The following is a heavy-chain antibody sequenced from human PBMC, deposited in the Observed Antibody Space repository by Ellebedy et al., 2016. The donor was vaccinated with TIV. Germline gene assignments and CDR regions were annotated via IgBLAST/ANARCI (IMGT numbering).Heavy chain of an antibody. CDR2: IDYSGST. D-gene: IGHD3-10*01. Sequence: SETLSLTCSVSGGSISSYYWSWIRQPPGKGLEWIGYIDYSGSTNYSPSLKSRVTISIDSSKSQFSLKLSSVTAADTAVYHCARWFGELLYVRWFDSWGQGTLVTVSS. V-gene: IGHV4-59*08. J-gene: IGHJ5*01. CDR3: ARWFGELLYVRWFDS. CDR1: GGSISSYY.